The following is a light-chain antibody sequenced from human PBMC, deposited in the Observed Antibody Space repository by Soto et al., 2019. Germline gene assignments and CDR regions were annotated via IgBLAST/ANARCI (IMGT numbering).Light chain of an antibody. CDR2: DAY. Sequence: SRARQNYRHRVAWGQQKPGQAPRLLIYDAYNRATGIPPRFSGSRSGTDFTLTISRLEPEDSAAYYCHQRDMWPLTLGQG. J-gene: IGKJ1*01. V-gene: IGKV3-11*01. CDR3: HQRDMWPLT. CDR1: QNYRHR.